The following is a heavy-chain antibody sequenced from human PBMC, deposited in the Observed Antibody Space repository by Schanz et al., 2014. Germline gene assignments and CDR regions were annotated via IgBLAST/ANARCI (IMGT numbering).Heavy chain of an antibody. Sequence: EGQLLESGGGLIQPGGSLRLSCAASGFTFSSYAMSWVRQAPGKGLEWVSTISASGGSTYYADSVKGRFTISRDNSKNILYLQMNSLRAEDTAVYYSAKARRKSDCSGGRCFHYSYYGMDVWGQGTTVTVSS. CDR3: AKARRKSDCSGGRCFHYSYYGMDV. J-gene: IGHJ6*02. CDR1: GFTFSSYA. V-gene: IGHV3-23*01. CDR2: ISASGGST. D-gene: IGHD2-15*01.